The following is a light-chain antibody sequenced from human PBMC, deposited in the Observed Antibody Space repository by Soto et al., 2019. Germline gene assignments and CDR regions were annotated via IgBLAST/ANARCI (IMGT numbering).Light chain of an antibody. V-gene: IGLV2-14*03. CDR2: GVS. CDR3: ISFTTSGTYG. J-gene: IGLJ1*01. Sequence: QSVLTQPASVSGSPGQSITVSCTGTSSDVGAYNYVSWYQQHPGKAPKLIISGVSNRPSGVSNRFSASKSGNTASLTISGLQAEDEADYYCISFTTSGTYGFGTGTKLTVL. CDR1: SSDVGAYNY.